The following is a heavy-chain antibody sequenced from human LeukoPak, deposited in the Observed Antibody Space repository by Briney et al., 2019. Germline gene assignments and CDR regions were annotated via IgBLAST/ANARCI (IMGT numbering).Heavy chain of an antibody. Sequence: GGSLRLSCVIYGFTVSDYYMSWVRQAPGKGLEWVSVIFSVGTTHYADSVKGRFTISRDISKNTLYLQMNSLRDEDAAVYYCARALTVSGGSCYDYWGQGTLVTVSS. D-gene: IGHD2-15*01. CDR3: ARALTVSGGSCYDY. J-gene: IGHJ4*02. V-gene: IGHV3-53*01. CDR1: GFTVSDYY. CDR2: IFSVGTT.